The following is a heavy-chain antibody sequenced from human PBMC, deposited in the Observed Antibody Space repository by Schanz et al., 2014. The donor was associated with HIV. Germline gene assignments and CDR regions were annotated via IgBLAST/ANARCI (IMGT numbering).Heavy chain of an antibody. CDR1: GGSSSGYY. D-gene: IGHD2-15*01. Sequence: QVHLQQWGAGLLKPSETLSLTCAVYGGSSSGYYWSWIRQPPGKGLEWIGEINHSGSTNYSPSLKSRVTISVDASKRQFSLNLASVTAADTAVYYCARGVRRDCRTPDCNTGWFDPWGQGTLVTVSS. V-gene: IGHV4-34*01. J-gene: IGHJ5*02. CDR2: INHSGST. CDR3: ARGVRRDCRTPDCNTGWFDP.